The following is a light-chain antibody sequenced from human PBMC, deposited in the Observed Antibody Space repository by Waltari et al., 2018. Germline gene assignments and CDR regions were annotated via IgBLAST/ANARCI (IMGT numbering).Light chain of an antibody. J-gene: IGKJ1*01. V-gene: IGKV1-39*01. CDR3: RQTYNNFRT. Sequence: DIQITQSPSSLSASVGARDTIPCRASQGFGSYLNWYQQKPGKAPTILIYAASRLESGVSSRFSGSGFETDFTLTINALQAEDYAAYYCRQTYNNFRTFGQGTKVDVK. CDR2: AAS. CDR1: QGFGSY.